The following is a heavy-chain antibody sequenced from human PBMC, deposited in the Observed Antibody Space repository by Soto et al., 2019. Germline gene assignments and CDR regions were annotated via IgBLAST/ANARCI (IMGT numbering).Heavy chain of an antibody. CDR3: ARSEQYQVFAFDI. J-gene: IGHJ3*02. V-gene: IGHV3-30*03. CDR2: ITYAGSNK. D-gene: IGHD6-19*01. CDR1: GFTFSIYG. Sequence: SGGSLRLSCAASGFTFSIYGMHWVRHAPGKGLEWVALITYAGSNKNYADSVKGRFTISRDNSKNTLYLQMNSLRPEDTAVYYCARSEQYQVFAFDIWGQGTMVTVSS.